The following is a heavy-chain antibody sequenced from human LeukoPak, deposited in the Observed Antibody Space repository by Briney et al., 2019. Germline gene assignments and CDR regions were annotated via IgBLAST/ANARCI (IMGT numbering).Heavy chain of an antibody. J-gene: IGHJ4*02. V-gene: IGHV1-69*05. CDR3: ARVKRNPISDFDY. D-gene: IGHD1-14*01. CDR2: IIPIFGTA. Sequence: ASVKVSCKASGGTFSSYAISWVRQAPGQGLEWMGGIIPIFGTANYAQKFQGRVTMTRDTSTSTVYMELSSLRSEDTAVYYCARVKRNPISDFDYWGQGTLVTVSS. CDR1: GGTFSSYA.